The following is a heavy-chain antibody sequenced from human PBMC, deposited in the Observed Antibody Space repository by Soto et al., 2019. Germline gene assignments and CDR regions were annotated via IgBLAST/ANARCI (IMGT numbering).Heavy chain of an antibody. J-gene: IGHJ5*02. CDR1: GFSLSTSGVG. CDR3: AHRRGIVVVPAAREPGIWFDP. CDR2: IYWDDDK. Sequence: SGPTLVKPTQTLTLNRTFSGFSLSTSGVGGGWIRQPPGKALEWLAPIYWDDDKRYSPSLKSKLTITKDTSKNQVVLTMTNMDPVDTATYYCAHRRGIVVVPAAREPGIWFDPWGQGTLVTVSS. D-gene: IGHD2-2*01. V-gene: IGHV2-5*02.